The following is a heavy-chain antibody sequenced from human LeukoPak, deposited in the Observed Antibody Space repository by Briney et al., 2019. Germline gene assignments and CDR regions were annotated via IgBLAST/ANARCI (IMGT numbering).Heavy chain of an antibody. D-gene: IGHD4-17*01. CDR1: GFSVSSNY. CDR3: ARVLWNGDYPRFDY. J-gene: IGHJ4*02. CDR2: IYSGGTT. Sequence: GGSLRLSCAASGFSVSSNYMNWVRQAPGKGLEWVSIIYSGGTTYYADSVKGRFTISRDNSKNTLYLQMNSLRAEDTAVYYCARVLWNGDYPRFDYWGQGTLVTVSS. V-gene: IGHV3-53*01.